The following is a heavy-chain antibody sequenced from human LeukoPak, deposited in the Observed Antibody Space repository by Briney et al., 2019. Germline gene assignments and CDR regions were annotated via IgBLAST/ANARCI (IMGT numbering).Heavy chain of an antibody. D-gene: IGHD3-3*01. CDR1: GYTFTSYD. Sequence: ASVKVSCKASGYTFTSYDINWVRQATGQGLEWMGWMNPNSGNTGYAQEFQGRVTMTRDTPITTAYMELSSLRSEDTAVYYCARARHFDFWSGISPYYMDVWGKGTTVTVSS. J-gene: IGHJ6*03. CDR3: ARARHFDFWSGISPYYMDV. CDR2: MNPNSGNT. V-gene: IGHV1-8*01.